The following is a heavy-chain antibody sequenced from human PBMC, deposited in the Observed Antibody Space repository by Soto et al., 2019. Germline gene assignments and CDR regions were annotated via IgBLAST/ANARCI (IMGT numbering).Heavy chain of an antibody. J-gene: IGHJ5*02. CDR2: ISSSSSDT. V-gene: IGHV3-21*01. CDR3: VRGGGGGLFDP. CDR1: GFTFSRVS. D-gene: IGHD2-15*01. Sequence: PGGSLILSCEASGFTFSRVSMNWVRQVPGKGLEWVASISSSSSDTWYSDSLKGRFIISRDNAKRSLYLQMMSLTAEDTAIYYCVRGGGGGLFDPWGQGTMVTVSS.